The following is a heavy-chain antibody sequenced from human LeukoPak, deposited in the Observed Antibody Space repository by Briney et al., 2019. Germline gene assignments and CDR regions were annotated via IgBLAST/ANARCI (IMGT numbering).Heavy chain of an antibody. CDR1: GFTFSSYA. CDR3: VVVSAATGGY. D-gene: IGHD2-2*01. Sequence: PGGSLRLSCAASGFTFSSYAMSWVRQAPGKGLEWVSAISGSGGSTYYADSVKGRFTISRDNSKNTLYLQMNSLRAEDTAVYYSVVVSAATGGYWGQGTLVTVFS. V-gene: IGHV3-23*01. CDR2: ISGSGGST. J-gene: IGHJ4*02.